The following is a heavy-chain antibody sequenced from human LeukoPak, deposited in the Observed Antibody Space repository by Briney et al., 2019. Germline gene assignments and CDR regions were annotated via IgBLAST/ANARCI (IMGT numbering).Heavy chain of an antibody. CDR1: GYTFTSYD. CDR3: ARETTYYYDSSGYYYYGY. Sequence: GASVKVSCKASGYTFTSYDINWVRQATGQGLEWMGWMNPNSGNTGYAQKFQGRVTMTRNTSISTAYMELSSLGSEDTAVYYCARETTYYYDSSGYYYYGYWGQGTLVTVSS. D-gene: IGHD3-22*01. J-gene: IGHJ4*02. V-gene: IGHV1-8*01. CDR2: MNPNSGNT.